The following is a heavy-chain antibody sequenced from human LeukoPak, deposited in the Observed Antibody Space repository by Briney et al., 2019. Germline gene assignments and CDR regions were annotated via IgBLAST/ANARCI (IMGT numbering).Heavy chain of an antibody. CDR2: MSLDGSER. CDR3: ARAAAAGTADY. Sequence: PGESLRLSCAASGFTFSSYWMSWVRQAPGKGLEWVAIMSLDGSERYYVDSVKGRFTISRDNTKNSLYPQMNSLRAEDTAVYYCARAAAAGTADYWGQGTLAPVSS. D-gene: IGHD6-13*01. V-gene: IGHV3-7*05. J-gene: IGHJ4*02. CDR1: GFTFSSYW.